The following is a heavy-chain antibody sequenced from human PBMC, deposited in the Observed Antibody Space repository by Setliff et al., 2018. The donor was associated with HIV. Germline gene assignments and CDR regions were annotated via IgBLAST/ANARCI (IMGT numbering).Heavy chain of an antibody. CDR3: ARGYSSSSSHYYGMDV. Sequence: ASVTVSCKSSGYTFTNYGINWVRQAPGHGLEWMGWISVYNGNTNFAQKLPGRVTMTTDTSTSTAYPELRSLRSDDTGVYYCARGYSSSSSHYYGMDVWGQGTTVTVSS. D-gene: IGHD6-6*01. CDR1: GYTFTNYG. J-gene: IGHJ6*02. V-gene: IGHV1-18*01. CDR2: ISVYNGNT.